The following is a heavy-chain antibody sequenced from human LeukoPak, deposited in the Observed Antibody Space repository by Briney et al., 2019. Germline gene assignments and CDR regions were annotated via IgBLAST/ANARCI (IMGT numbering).Heavy chain of an antibody. Sequence: ASVKVSCTASGYTFTGYYMHWVRQPPGQGLGWVGWINPNSGGTNYAQKFQGWVTMTRDTSISTADMELSRLRSDDTAVYYCARGPPSPTVTTSWDFDYWGQGTLVTVSS. CDR2: INPNSGGT. CDR1: GYTFTGYY. J-gene: IGHJ4*02. V-gene: IGHV1-2*04. D-gene: IGHD4-17*01. CDR3: ARGPPSPTVTTSWDFDY.